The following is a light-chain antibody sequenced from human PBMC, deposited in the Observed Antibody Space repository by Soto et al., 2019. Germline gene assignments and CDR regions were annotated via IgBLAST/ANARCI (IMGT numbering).Light chain of an antibody. CDR2: GAS. J-gene: IGKJ1*01. Sequence: MTQSPSSLSASVGDRVTITCRASQGISSDLAWYHQKPGQAPRLLIYGASTRATGIPARFSGSGSGTEFTLTINSLQSEDFAVYYCQQYNNWPRTFGQGTKVDIK. V-gene: IGKV3-15*01. CDR3: QQYNNWPRT. CDR1: QGISSD.